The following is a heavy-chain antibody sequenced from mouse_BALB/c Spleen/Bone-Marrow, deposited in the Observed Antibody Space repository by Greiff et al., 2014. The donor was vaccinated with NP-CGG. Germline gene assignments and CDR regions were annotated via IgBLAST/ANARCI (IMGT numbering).Heavy chain of an antibody. CDR1: GYTFSSYW. CDR2: ILPGSGST. CDR3: ARAYYVNYDAMDY. J-gene: IGHJ4*01. D-gene: IGHD2-10*01. Sequence: VQLVESGAELKKPGASMKISCKATGYTFSSYWIEWVKQRPGHGLEWIGEILPGSGSTNYNERFKGKATFTADTSSNTAYMQLSSLTSEDSAVYYCARAYYVNYDAMDYWGQGTSVTVSS. V-gene: IGHV1-9*01.